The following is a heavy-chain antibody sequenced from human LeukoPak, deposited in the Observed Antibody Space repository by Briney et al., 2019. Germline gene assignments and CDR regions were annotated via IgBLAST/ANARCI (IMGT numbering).Heavy chain of an antibody. CDR2: IYTSGST. J-gene: IGHJ5*02. D-gene: IGHD3-10*01. CDR1: GGSISSYY. CDR3: ARGGYYGLGSDFRFDP. V-gene: IGHV4-4*07. Sequence: SETLSLTCTVSGGSISSYYWSWIRQPAGKGLEWIGRIYTSGSTNYNPSLKSRVTISVDTSKNQFSLKLSSVTPADTAVYYCARGGYYGLGSDFRFDPWGQGTLVTVSS.